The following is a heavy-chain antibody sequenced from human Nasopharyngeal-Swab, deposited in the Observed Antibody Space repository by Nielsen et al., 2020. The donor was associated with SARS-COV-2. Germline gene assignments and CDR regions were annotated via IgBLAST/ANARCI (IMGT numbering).Heavy chain of an antibody. V-gene: IGHV4-59*13. Sequence: SETLSLTCTVSGGSISSYYWSWIRQPPGKGLEWIGYIYYSGSTNYNPSLKSRVTISVDTSKNQFSLKLSSVTAADTAVYYCARGEAGSSGWYVINYFDYWGQGTLVTVSS. J-gene: IGHJ4*02. CDR2: IYYSGST. CDR3: ARGEAGSSGWYVINYFDY. D-gene: IGHD6-19*01. CDR1: GGSISSYY.